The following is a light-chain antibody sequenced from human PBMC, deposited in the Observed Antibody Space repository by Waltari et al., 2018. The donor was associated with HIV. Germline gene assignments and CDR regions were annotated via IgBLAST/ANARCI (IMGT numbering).Light chain of an antibody. V-gene: IGLV7-46*01. CDR3: LLSYSGVRV. Sequence: QVVVTQEPSLSVSPGGTVTVTCASVTGSVSRNHYTHWIQLKPGQAPRTLIYETEKRQPWTAGRFAGCLIGGRAALMLAGALPDDEADYYCLLSYSGVRVFGGGTRLTV. CDR2: ETE. J-gene: IGLJ3*02. CDR1: TGSVSRNHY.